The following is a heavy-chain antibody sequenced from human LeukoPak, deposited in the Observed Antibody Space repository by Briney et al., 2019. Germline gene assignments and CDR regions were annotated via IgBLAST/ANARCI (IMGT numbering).Heavy chain of an antibody. CDR1: GGTISSYY. V-gene: IGHV4-59*01. J-gene: IGHJ4*02. CDR3: AIFKSAVRGVCNFDY. CDR2: IYYSGST. D-gene: IGHD3-10*01. Sequence: SETLSLTCTVSGGTISSYYRSWVRQPPGKGLEWIGYIYYSGSTNYNPSLTSRVTISFHTSKNQFFLMLSSVTAADRAVYYCAIFKSAVRGVCNFDYWVQGTLVTVSS.